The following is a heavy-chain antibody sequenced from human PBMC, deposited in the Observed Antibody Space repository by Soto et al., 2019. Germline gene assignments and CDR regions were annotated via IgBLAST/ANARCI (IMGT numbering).Heavy chain of an antibody. Sequence: GGSLRLSCAASGVTCSSYAMSWVRQAPGKGLEWVSAISGSGGSTYYADSVKGRFTISRDNSKNTLYLQMNSLRAEDTAVYYCATLHSSGYYEKPIFDYWGQGTLVTVSS. CDR3: ATLHSSGYYEKPIFDY. V-gene: IGHV3-23*01. D-gene: IGHD3-22*01. CDR1: GVTCSSYA. CDR2: ISGSGGST. J-gene: IGHJ4*02.